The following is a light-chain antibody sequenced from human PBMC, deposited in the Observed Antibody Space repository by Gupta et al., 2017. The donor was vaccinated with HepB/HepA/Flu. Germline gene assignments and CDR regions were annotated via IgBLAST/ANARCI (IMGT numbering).Light chain of an antibody. CDR2: EVS. CDR1: SRDVGSYNL. J-gene: IGLJ2*01. V-gene: IGLV2-23*02. CDR3: CSYAGSSTVV. Sequence: QSALTQPASVSGSPGQSITISCTGTSRDVGSYNLVSWYQQHPGKAPKLMIYEVSKRPSGVSNRCAGSKSGNTAFPTISGLQAEDEAYYYCCSYAGSSTVVFGGGTKLTVL.